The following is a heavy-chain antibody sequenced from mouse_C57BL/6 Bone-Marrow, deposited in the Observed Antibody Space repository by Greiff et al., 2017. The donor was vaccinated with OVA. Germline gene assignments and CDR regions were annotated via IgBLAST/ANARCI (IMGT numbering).Heavy chain of an antibody. J-gene: IGHJ2*01. CDR2: ISYDGSN. CDR3: ARRGHFDY. CDR1: GYSITSGYY. Sequence: EVQLQESGPGLVKPSQSLSLTCSVTGYSITSGYYWNWIRQFPGNKLEWMGYISYDGSNNYNPSLKNRISITRDTSKNQFFLKLNSVTTEDTATYYCARRGHFDYWGQGTTLTVSS. V-gene: IGHV3-6*01.